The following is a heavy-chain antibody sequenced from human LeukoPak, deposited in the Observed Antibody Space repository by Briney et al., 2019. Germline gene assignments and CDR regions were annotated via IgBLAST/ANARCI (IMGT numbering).Heavy chain of an antibody. J-gene: IGHJ2*01. CDR2: ISFDGSNK. CDR1: GFTFTTYA. Sequence: PGRSLRLSCAASGFTFTTYAMHWVRQAPGKGLEWVAVISFDGSNKHYADSVKGRFTISRDNSKNTLYLQMNSLRAEDTAVYYCARVNGGLDDILTGYYNAIRYFDLWGRGTLVTVSS. D-gene: IGHD3-9*01. CDR3: ARVNGGLDDILTGYYNAIRYFDL. V-gene: IGHV3-30-3*01.